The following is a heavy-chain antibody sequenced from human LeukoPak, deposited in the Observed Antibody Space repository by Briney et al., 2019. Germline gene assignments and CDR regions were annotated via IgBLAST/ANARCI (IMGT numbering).Heavy chain of an antibody. CDR1: GFNFTIYS. D-gene: IGHD3-22*01. J-gene: IGHJ4*02. Sequence: PGGSLRLSCAASGFNFTIYSMNWVRQAPGKGLEWLSSISRSGTYIYYADSVKGRFTISRDNAKNSLYLQMNSLRAEDTAMYYCARRGDYFDSADWGQGTLVSVSS. CDR3: ARRGDYFDSAD. V-gene: IGHV3-21*01. CDR2: ISRSGTYI.